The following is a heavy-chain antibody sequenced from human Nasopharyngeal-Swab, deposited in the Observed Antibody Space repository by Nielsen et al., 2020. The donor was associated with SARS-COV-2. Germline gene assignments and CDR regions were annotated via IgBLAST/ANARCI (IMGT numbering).Heavy chain of an antibody. CDR3: ARGTAMVTAFDY. Sequence: SGPTLVKPTETLTLTCTVSGFSLSNARMGVSWIRQPPGKALEWLARIDWDDDKYYSTSLKTRLTISKDTSKNQVVLTMTNMDPVDTATYYCARGTAMVTAFDYWGQGTLVTVSS. CDR1: GFSLSNARMG. J-gene: IGHJ4*02. V-gene: IGHV2-70*11. CDR2: IDWDDDK. D-gene: IGHD5-18*01.